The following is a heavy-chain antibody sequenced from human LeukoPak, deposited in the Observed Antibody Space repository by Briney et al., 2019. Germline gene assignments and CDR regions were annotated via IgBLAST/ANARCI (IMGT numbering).Heavy chain of an antibody. Sequence: GGSLRLSCAASGFTFSTYAMSWVRQAPGKGLEWVSAISGSGDSTYYADSVTGRFTISRDNSKNTLYLQMNSLRVEDTAIFYCAKDLIAGPLPDYYMDVWGNGTTVTVSS. CDR3: AKDLIAGPLPDYYMDV. D-gene: IGHD6-13*01. J-gene: IGHJ6*03. CDR1: GFTFSTYA. CDR2: ISGSGDST. V-gene: IGHV3-23*01.